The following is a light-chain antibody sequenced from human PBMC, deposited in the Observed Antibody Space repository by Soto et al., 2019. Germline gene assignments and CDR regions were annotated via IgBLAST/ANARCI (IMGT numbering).Light chain of an antibody. V-gene: IGKV1-12*01. CDR2: AAS. Sequence: DIQMTQSPSSVSASVGDRVTITCRASQGISSWLACYQQKPGTAPNLLISAASSLQSGVPSRFSGSGSGTDFTLIISNLQPEDFATYYCQQAHNFPLTFGGGTKVEI. CDR1: QGISSW. J-gene: IGKJ4*01. CDR3: QQAHNFPLT.